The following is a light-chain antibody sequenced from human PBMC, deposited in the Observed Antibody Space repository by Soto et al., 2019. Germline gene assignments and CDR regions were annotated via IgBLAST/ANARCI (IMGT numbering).Light chain of an antibody. V-gene: IGKV1-5*01. Sequence: DVQMTQSPSALSAYVGDRVTITCRASQSISDWLAWSQQKPGKAPKVLIYDASTLESGVPSRFSGSGSGTEFTLTISSLQPEDSATYYCQQHNSSPWTFGQGTKLDIK. CDR3: QQHNSSPWT. J-gene: IGKJ1*01. CDR1: QSISDW. CDR2: DAS.